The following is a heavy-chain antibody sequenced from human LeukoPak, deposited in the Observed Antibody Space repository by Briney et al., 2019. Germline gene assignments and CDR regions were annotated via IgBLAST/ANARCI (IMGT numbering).Heavy chain of an antibody. D-gene: IGHD6-19*01. CDR3: ARGSSGWTTDYYYYGMDV. CDR1: GFTFSSYS. CDR2: ISSSSSYI. J-gene: IGHJ6*02. V-gene: IGHV3-21*01. Sequence: PGGSLRLSCAASGFTFSSYSMNWVRQAPGKGLEWVSSISSSSSYIYYVDSVKGRFTISRDNAKNSLYLQMNSLRAEDTAVYYCARGSSGWTTDYYYYGMDVWGQGTTVTVSS.